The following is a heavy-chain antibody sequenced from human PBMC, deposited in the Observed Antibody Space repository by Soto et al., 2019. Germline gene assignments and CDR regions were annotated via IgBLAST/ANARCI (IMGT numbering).Heavy chain of an antibody. CDR1: GDSFNDYY. CDR3: ARESGGATAILDYYYFYMDV. Sequence: VQLVQSGAEVKKPGASVKVSCKTSGDSFNDYYIHWVRQAPGQGLEWMGWINPNGGGTKYAQKFQGRVTVTRDTSIRTVYMELSSLRSDDTAVYYCARESGGATAILDYYYFYMDVWGKGTTVTVSS. V-gene: IGHV1-2*02. D-gene: IGHD5-12*01. J-gene: IGHJ6*03. CDR2: INPNGGGT.